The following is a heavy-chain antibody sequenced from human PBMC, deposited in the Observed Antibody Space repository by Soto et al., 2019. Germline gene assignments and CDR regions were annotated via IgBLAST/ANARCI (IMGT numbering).Heavy chain of an antibody. D-gene: IGHD3-22*01. CDR2: ISAYNGNT. CDR1: GYTFTSYG. J-gene: IGHJ2*01. CDR3: ARDEVLRYYYDSSGFDL. V-gene: IGHV1-18*01. Sequence: QVQLVQSGAEVKKPGASVKVSCKASGYTFTSYGISWVRQAPEQGLEWMGWISAYNGNTNYAQKLQGRVTMTTDTSTSTAYMELRSLRSDDTAVYYCARDEVLRYYYDSSGFDLWGRGTLVTVSS.